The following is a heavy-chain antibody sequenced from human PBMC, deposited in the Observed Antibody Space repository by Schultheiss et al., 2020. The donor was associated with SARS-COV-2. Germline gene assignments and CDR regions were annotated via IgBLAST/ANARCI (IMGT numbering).Heavy chain of an antibody. CDR3: ARRLNTNWGSYYFDN. V-gene: IGHV3-30*03. CDR1: GFTFSSYS. Sequence: GGSLRLSCAASGFTFSSYSMNWVRQAPGKGLEWVAVISYDGSNKYYADSVKGRFTISRDNSKNTLYLQMNSLRAEDTAVYYCARRLNTNWGSYYFDNWGQGTLVTVSS. CDR2: ISYDGSNK. D-gene: IGHD7-27*01. J-gene: IGHJ4*02.